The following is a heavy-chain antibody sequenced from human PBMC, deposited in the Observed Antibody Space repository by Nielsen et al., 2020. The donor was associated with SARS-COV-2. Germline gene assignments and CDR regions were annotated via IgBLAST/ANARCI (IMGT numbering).Heavy chain of an antibody. V-gene: IGHV3-30*18. D-gene: IGHD6-19*01. J-gene: IGHJ4*02. CDR2: ISYDGSNK. Sequence: GESLKISCAASGFTFSSYGMHWVRQAPGKGLEWVAVISYDGSNKYYADSVKGRFTISRDNSKNTLYLQMNSLRAEDTAAYYCAKIAVAGTDFDYWGQGTLVTVSS. CDR1: GFTFSSYG. CDR3: AKIAVAGTDFDY.